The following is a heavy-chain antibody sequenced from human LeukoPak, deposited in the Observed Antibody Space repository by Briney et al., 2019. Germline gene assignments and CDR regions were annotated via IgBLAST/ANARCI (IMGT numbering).Heavy chain of an antibody. V-gene: IGHV6-1*01. J-gene: IGHJ4*02. CDR3: AREGGAGSIGY. CDR1: GDSVSSNSAA. D-gene: IGHD2-15*01. CDR2: TYYSCKWSN. Sequence: SPTLSLTCAISGDSVSSNSAAWNWIRQSPSIGLEWMGRTYYSCKWSNDYAVSVKSRITITPDTSKNQFSLQLNSVTTEDTAVYYCAREGGAGSIGYWGQGTLVTVSS.